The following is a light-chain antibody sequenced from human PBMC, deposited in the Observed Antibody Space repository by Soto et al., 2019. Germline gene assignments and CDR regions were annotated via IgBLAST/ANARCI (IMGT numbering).Light chain of an antibody. J-gene: IGLJ3*02. Sequence: QSALTQPASVSGSPGQSITISCTGTSSDVGGYNYVSWYQQHPGKAPKLMIYAVSNRPSGFSNRFSGSKSGNTASLTISGLQAEDEADYYCSSYTTSSTHWVFGGGTKVTVL. V-gene: IGLV2-14*01. CDR2: AVS. CDR3: SSYTTSSTHWV. CDR1: SSDVGGYNY.